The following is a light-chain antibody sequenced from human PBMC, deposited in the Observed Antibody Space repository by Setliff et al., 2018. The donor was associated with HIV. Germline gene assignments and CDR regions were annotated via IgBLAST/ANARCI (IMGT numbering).Light chain of an antibody. Sequence: QSALAQPRSVSGSPGQSVTLSCTGSNSGVGAYNYVSWYQQYPDKAPKLIIFDVSKRPSGVPDRFSGSKSGDTASLTISGLQSEDEADYYCCSYAGTNTYIFGSGTKSPS. V-gene: IGLV2-11*01. CDR1: NSGVGAYNY. CDR3: CSYAGTNTYI. CDR2: DVS. J-gene: IGLJ1*01.